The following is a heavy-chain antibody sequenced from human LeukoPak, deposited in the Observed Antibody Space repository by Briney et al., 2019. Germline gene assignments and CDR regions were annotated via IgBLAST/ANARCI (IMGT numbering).Heavy chain of an antibody. CDR1: GYTFTTYF. J-gene: IGHJ4*02. V-gene: IGHV1-46*01. CDR3: ARDGYSISWYDRFYLDH. D-gene: IGHD6-13*01. CDR2: INTTGGNT. Sequence: ASVKVSCKTSGYTFTTYFMHWVRQAPRQRPEWMGIINTTGGNTRNAQKFQGRLTVTRDKSTSTVYMELSSLTFEDTAVYYCARDGYSISWYDRFYLDHWGQGTLVIVSS.